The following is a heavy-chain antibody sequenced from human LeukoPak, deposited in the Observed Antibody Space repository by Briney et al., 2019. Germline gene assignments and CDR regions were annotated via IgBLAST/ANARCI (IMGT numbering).Heavy chain of an antibody. CDR3: ARDGSYYDFWSGPPHAFDI. V-gene: IGHV4-34*01. CDR1: GGSFSGYY. Sequence: KPSETLSLTCAVYGGSFSGYYWSWIRQPPGKGLEWIGEINHSGSTNYNPSLKSRVTMSVDTSKNQFSLKLSSVTAADTAVYYCARDGSYYDFWSGPPHAFDIWGQGTMVTVSS. J-gene: IGHJ3*02. D-gene: IGHD3-3*01. CDR2: INHSGST.